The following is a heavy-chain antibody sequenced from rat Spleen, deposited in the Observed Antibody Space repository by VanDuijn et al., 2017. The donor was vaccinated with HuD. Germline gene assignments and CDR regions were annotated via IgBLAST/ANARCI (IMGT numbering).Heavy chain of an antibody. CDR3: ALWSFYRDGTYYASDY. D-gene: IGHD1-12*02. CDR1: GLTYSNYV. CDR2: ISYDGGST. V-gene: IGHV5S13*01. J-gene: IGHJ2*01. Sequence: EVQLVESGGGLVQPGRSLKISCAASGLTYSNYVMAWVRQAPTKGLEWVASISYDGGSTYYRDSVKGRFVISKDFAKNTGYLQMNNLRSEDTAMYFCALWSFYRDGTYYASDYWGQGVRVTVSS.